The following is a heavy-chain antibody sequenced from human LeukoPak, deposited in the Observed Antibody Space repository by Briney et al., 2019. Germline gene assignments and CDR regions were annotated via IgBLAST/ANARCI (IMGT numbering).Heavy chain of an antibody. CDR3: ARRVGRYFGERAYYYNYMDV. D-gene: IGHD3-10*01. CDR2: INHSGST. J-gene: IGHJ6*03. V-gene: IGHV4-34*01. Sequence: PSETLSLTCAVYGGSFSGYYWSWIRLPPGKGLEWIGEINHSGSTKSNPSLKSRVTISVDTSKNQFPLKLSSVTAADTSVYYCARRVGRYFGERAYYYNYMDVWGKGTTVTISS. CDR1: GGSFSGYY.